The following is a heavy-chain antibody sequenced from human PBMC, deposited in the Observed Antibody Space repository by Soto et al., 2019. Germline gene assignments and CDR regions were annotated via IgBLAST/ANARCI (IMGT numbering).Heavy chain of an antibody. D-gene: IGHD5-12*01. CDR3: ARKTEESAWLIYGMNC. Sequence: SVKVSCKASGGTFSSYAISWVRQAPGQGLEWMGGIIPIFGTANYAQKFQGRVTITADESTSTAYMALSSLRSEDTAVYYCARKTEESAWLIYGMNCWGQGTTGTFSS. V-gene: IGHV1-69*01. CDR1: GGTFSSYA. J-gene: IGHJ6*02. CDR2: IIPIFGTA.